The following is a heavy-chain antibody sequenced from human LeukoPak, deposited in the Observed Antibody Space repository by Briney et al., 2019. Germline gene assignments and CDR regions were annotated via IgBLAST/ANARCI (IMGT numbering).Heavy chain of an antibody. J-gene: IGHJ4*02. CDR3: ARDNYYGSGISGY. Sequence: VASVKVSCKASGYTFTGYYMHWVRQAPGQGLEWMGWINPNSGGTNYAQKFQGRVTMTRDTSISTAYMELSRLRSDDTAVYYCARDNYYGSGISGYWGQGTLVTVSS. CDR1: GYTFTGYY. D-gene: IGHD3-10*01. V-gene: IGHV1-2*02. CDR2: INPNSGGT.